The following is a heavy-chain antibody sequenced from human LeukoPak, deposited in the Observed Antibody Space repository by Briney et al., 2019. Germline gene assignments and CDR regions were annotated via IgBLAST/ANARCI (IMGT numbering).Heavy chain of an antibody. Sequence: PGGSLRLSCVASGFTFSSYAMSWVRQAPGMGLEWVSGISGSGDSTYYADSVKGRFTISRDNAKNTLYLQMNSLRDEDTAVYYCARDSSDTSSWPYYCDYWGQGTLVTVSS. CDR3: ARDSSDTSSWPYYCDY. D-gene: IGHD6-13*01. CDR2: ISGSGDST. CDR1: GFTFSSYA. V-gene: IGHV3-23*01. J-gene: IGHJ4*02.